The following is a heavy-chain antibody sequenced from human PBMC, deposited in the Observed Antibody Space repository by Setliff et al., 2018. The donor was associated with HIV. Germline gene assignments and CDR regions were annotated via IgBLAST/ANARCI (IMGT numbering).Heavy chain of an antibody. CDR3: ARGAIQLWLRSYYYMDV. V-gene: IGHV4-34*01. J-gene: IGHJ6*03. CDR2: INHSGST. CDR1: GGYFSGYY. D-gene: IGHD5-18*01. Sequence: SETLSLTCAVYGGYFSGYYWNWIRQPPGKGLEWIGEINHSGSTNYNPSLKSRVTISVDTSKNQFSLTLSSVTAADTAVYYCARGAIQLWLRSYYYMDVWGKGTTVTVSS.